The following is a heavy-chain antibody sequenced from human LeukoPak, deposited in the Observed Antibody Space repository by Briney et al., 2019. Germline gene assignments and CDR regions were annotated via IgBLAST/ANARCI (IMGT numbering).Heavy chain of an antibody. V-gene: IGHV4-4*02. J-gene: IGHJ4*02. CDR3: AREGGPYRPLDY. Sequence: SETLSLTRGVSGGSITSTSYWTWVRQPPGKGLEWIGEVNLQGSTNYNPSLMGRVAISVDMSENHISLQLTSVTAADTAVYYCAREGGPYRPLDYSGQGTLVTVSS. CDR2: VNLQGST. CDR1: GGSITSTSY.